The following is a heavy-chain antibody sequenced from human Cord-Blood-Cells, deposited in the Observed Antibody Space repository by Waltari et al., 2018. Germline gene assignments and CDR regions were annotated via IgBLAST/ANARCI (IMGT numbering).Heavy chain of an antibody. J-gene: IGHJ5*02. CDR2: ISGRGGST. Sequence: EVQLLESGGGLVQPGGSLRLSCAASGFTFSSYAMSWVRQAPGKGLEWVSAISGRGGSTYYADSVKGRFTISRDNSKNTLYLQMNSLRAEDTAVYYCAKMYSSSSWFDPWGQGTLVTVSS. V-gene: IGHV3-23*01. CDR1: GFTFSSYA. CDR3: AKMYSSSSWFDP. D-gene: IGHD6-6*01.